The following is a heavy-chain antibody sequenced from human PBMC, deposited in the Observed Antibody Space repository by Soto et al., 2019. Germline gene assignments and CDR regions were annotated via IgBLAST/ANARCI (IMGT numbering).Heavy chain of an antibody. J-gene: IGHJ5*02. CDR2: ISHSGST. CDR3: ARGVVAYYDFWSGYYTGQPDGNWFDP. V-gene: IGHV4-34*01. D-gene: IGHD3-3*01. CDR1: GGSFSNNY. Sequence: SETLSLTCAVYGGSFSNNYWTWFRQPPGKGLEWIGEISHSGSTNYNPSLKSRVTISVDTSKNQFSLKLSSVTAADTAVYYCARGVVAYYDFWSGYYTGQPDGNWFDPWGQGTLVTVSS.